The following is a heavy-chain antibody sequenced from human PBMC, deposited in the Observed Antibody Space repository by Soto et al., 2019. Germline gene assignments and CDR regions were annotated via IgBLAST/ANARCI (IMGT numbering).Heavy chain of an antibody. CDR2: IYYSGST. CDR1: GGSISSSSYY. V-gene: IGHV4-39*01. D-gene: IGHD3-10*01. Sequence: QLQLQESGPGLVKPSETLSLTCTVSGGSISSSSYYWGWIRQPPGKGLEWIGSIYYSGSTYYNPSLKSRVTISVDTSKNQFSLKLSSVTAADTAVYYCVRQSAYYYGSGSYFTTASSVLFDPWGQGTLVTVSS. J-gene: IGHJ5*02. CDR3: VRQSAYYYGSGSYFTTASSVLFDP.